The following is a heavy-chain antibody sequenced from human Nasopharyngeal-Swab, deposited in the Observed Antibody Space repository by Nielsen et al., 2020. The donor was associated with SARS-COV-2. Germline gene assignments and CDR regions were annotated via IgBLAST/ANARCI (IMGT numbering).Heavy chain of an antibody. CDR1: GFTFSSYS. V-gene: IGHV3-73*01. CDR2: IRSKGNNYAT. CDR3: TRCGGGCYSGRDY. J-gene: IGHJ4*02. D-gene: IGHD2-21*02. Sequence: GGSLRLSCAASGFTFSSYSMNWVRQASGKGLEWVGRIRSKGNNYATAYAASVKGRFIIFRDDPTNTAYLQMNSLKTEDTAVYYCTRCGGGCYSGRDYWGQGTLVTVSS.